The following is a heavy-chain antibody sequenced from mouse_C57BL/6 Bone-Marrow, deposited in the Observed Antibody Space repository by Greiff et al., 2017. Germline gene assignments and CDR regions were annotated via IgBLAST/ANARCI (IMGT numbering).Heavy chain of an antibody. Sequence: EVQLQQSGPELVKPGASVKISCKASGYTFTDYYMNWVKQSHGKSLEWIGDINPNNGGTSYNQKFKGKATLTVDTSSSTAYMDLRSLTSAVSAVFYCAIYPAWFAYWGQGTLVTVSA. CDR1: GYTFTDYY. V-gene: IGHV1-26*01. CDR3: AIYPAWFAY. J-gene: IGHJ3*01. D-gene: IGHD2-1*01. CDR2: INPNNGGT.